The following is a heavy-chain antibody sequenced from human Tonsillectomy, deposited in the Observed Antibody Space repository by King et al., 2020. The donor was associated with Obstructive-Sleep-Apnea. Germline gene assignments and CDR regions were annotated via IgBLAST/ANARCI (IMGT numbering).Heavy chain of an antibody. CDR2: ISWNSGSI. V-gene: IGHV3-9*01. CDR3: AKDKSSSSSYWYFDL. D-gene: IGHD6-13*01. CDR1: GFTFDDYA. J-gene: IGHJ2*01. Sequence: VQLVESGGGLVQPGRSLRLSCAASGFTFDDYAMHWVRQAPGKGLEWVSGISWNSGSIGYADSVKGRFTMSRDNAKNSLYLQMNSLRAEDTALYYCAKDKSSSSSYWYFDLWGRGTLVTVSS.